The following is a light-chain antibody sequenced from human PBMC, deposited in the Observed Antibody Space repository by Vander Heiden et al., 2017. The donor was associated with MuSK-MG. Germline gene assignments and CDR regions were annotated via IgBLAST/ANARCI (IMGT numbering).Light chain of an antibody. CDR3: RQALQTPLT. CDR1: RSLLHSNGYNY. CDR2: LGS. V-gene: IGKV2-28*01. Sequence: DIVMTQSPLSLPVTPGEPASISCRSSRSLLHSNGYNYLDWYLQKLGQSPQLLIYLGSNRASGVPDRFSGSGSGTDFTLKISRVEAEDVGVYYCRQALQTPLTFGGGTKVEIK. J-gene: IGKJ4*01.